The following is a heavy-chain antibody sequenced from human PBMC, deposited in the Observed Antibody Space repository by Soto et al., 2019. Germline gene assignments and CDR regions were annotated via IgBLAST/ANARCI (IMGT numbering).Heavy chain of an antibody. J-gene: IGHJ4*02. CDR1: GNPFPGYY. CDR3: ARYLGGSRYA. Sequence: GASVKVACKASGNPFPGYYIHWVRQAPGQGLEWMGWINPNNDGTTYAEKFQGRVTMTRDTSTRTAYMELSRLRSDDTAVYYCARYLGGSRYAWGQGTLVTVSS. V-gene: IGHV1-2*02. CDR2: INPNNDGT. D-gene: IGHD1-26*01.